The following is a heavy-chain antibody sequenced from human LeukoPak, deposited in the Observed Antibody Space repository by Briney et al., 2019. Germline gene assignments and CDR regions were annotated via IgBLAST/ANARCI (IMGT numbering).Heavy chain of an antibody. CDR1: GFTVSSNY. J-gene: IGHJ4*02. CDR2: IYSGGST. V-gene: IGHV3-66*01. Sequence: GGSLRLSCAVSGFTVSSNYMSRVRQAPGKGLEWVSIIYSGGSTYYADSVKGRFIISRDNSKNTLYLQMNSLRAEDTAVYYCARWANSVDYWGQGTLVTVSS. D-gene: IGHD1-1*01. CDR3: ARWANSVDY.